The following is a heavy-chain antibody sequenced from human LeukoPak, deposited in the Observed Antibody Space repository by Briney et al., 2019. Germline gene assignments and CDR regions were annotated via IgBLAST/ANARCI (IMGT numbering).Heavy chain of an antibody. CDR1: GYSFTSYW. CDR3: ARQPRSGYCSSTSCFLWYFDL. V-gene: IGHV5-51*01. D-gene: IGHD2-2*01. Sequence: GESLKISCKGSGYSFTSYWIGWVRQMPGKGVEWMGIIYPGGSDTRYSPSFQGQVTISADKSISTAYLQWSSLKASDTAMYYCARQPRSGYCSSTSCFLWYFDLWGRGTLVTVSS. J-gene: IGHJ2*01. CDR2: IYPGGSDT.